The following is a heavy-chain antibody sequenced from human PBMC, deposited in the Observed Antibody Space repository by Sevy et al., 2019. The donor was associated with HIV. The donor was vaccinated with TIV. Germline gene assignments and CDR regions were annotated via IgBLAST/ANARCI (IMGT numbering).Heavy chain of an antibody. D-gene: IGHD4-17*01. CDR2: IYSPHST. Sequence: GGSLRLSCAASGFTVSTKYMSWVRQAPGKGLEWVSVIYSPHSTYYTDSVKGRFTISRHKSKNTLYLQMNSLRAEDTAVYYCARGKLDYGDYYYFDYWGQGTLVTVSS. CDR1: GFTVSTKY. V-gene: IGHV3-53*01. CDR3: ARGKLDYGDYYYFDY. J-gene: IGHJ4*02.